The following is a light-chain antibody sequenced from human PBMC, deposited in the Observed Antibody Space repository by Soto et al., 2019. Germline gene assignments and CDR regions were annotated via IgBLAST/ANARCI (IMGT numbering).Light chain of an antibody. CDR1: QSVSSN. V-gene: IGKV3-15*01. J-gene: IGKJ1*01. CDR3: QQYNNWPRT. Sequence: EIILTQSPNTLSLSPGERAPLSCRASQSVSSNLAWYQQKPGQAPRLLIYGASTRATGIPARFSGSGSGTEFTLTISSLQSEDFAVYYCQQYNNWPRTFGQGTKVDIK. CDR2: GAS.